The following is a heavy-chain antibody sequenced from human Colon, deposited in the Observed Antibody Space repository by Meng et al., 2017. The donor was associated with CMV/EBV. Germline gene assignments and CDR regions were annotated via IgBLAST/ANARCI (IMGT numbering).Heavy chain of an antibody. V-gene: IGHV4-59*01. Sequence: GSLRLSCTVSNGSITSSYCSWIRQAPGKGLEWIGHMYYGGSTEYNPSLESRLSMSVDTSKNQFSLKLSSVTAADTAVYFCARGRNWFNPWGRGMLVTVPS. J-gene: IGHJ5*02. CDR2: MYYGGST. CDR3: ARGRNWFNP. CDR1: NGSITSSY.